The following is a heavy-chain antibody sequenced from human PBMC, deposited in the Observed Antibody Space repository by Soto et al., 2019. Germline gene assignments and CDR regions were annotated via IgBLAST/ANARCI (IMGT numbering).Heavy chain of an antibody. V-gene: IGHV4-59*02. D-gene: IGHD2-15*01. CDR1: STSVSNYY. CDR2: LYHSGST. J-gene: IGHJ6*02. Sequence: PSETLCLPCTVSSTSVSNYYWSWLRQYTGKGLEWIAYLYHSGSTNYSPSLKSRVTISVDKSKNQFSLKLSSVTAADTAVYYCARVGVVRYYYYGMDFLRQGTTVIVSS. CDR3: ARVGVVRYYYYGMDF.